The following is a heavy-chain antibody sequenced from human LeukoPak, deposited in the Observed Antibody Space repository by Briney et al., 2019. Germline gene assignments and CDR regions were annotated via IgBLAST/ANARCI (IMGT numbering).Heavy chain of an antibody. Sequence: GGSLRLSCAASGFTLSSYAMTWVRQAPGRGLEWVSSVDGGGGGTYYADSVKGRFTISRDNSKDTLYLQMNGLRAEDTAVYFCAKQSAGSAAWYSLHYDLWGQGTLVTVSS. D-gene: IGHD3-22*01. CDR2: VDGGGGGT. V-gene: IGHV3-23*01. CDR1: GFTLSSYA. CDR3: AKQSAGSAAWYSLHYDL. J-gene: IGHJ4*02.